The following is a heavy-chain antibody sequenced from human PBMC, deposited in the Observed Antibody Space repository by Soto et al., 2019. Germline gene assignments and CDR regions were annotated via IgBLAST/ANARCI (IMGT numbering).Heavy chain of an antibody. CDR3: ARDAGGHDYGDYSWFDP. D-gene: IGHD4-17*01. CDR1: GGTFSSYT. J-gene: IGHJ5*02. V-gene: IGHV1-69*08. Sequence: QVQLVQSGAEVKKPGSSVKVSCKASGGTFSSYTISWVRQAPGQGLEWMGRIIPILGIANYAQKFQGRVTSTADKSTSTAYMELSSLRSEDTDVYYCARDAGGHDYGDYSWFDPWGQGTLVTVSS. CDR2: IIPILGIA.